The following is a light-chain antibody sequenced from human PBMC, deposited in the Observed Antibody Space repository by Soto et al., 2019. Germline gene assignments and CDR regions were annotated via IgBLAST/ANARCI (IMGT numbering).Light chain of an antibody. CDR2: EVN. Sequence: QSVLTQPPSASGSPGQSVTISCTGTSNDVGGYNYVSWYQQHPGKAPKLMTYEVNKRPSGVPDRFSGSKSGNTASLTVSGLQAEDEADYYCSSFAVSNSFVFGAGTKVTVL. V-gene: IGLV2-8*01. CDR1: SNDVGGYNY. J-gene: IGLJ1*01. CDR3: SSFAVSNSFV.